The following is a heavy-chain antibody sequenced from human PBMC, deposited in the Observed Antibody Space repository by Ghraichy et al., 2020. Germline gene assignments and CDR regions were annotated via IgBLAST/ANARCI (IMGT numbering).Heavy chain of an antibody. D-gene: IGHD3-22*01. CDR1: GFTFNAYW. Sequence: GGSLRLSCSASGFTFNAYWMSWVRQGPGKGLEWVANIKPDGSENFYVDSVKGRFTLSRDNAKNSLYLQMNSLRAEDTAVYYCARGDYYDSSGYWVDAFGIWGQGTMVTVSS. V-gene: IGHV3-7*04. CDR3: ARGDYYDSSGYWVDAFGI. J-gene: IGHJ3*02. CDR2: IKPDGSEN.